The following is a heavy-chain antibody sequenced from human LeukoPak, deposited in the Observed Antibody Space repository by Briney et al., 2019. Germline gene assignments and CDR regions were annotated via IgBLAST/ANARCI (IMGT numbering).Heavy chain of an antibody. V-gene: IGHV3-74*01. Sequence: GGSLRLSCAASGFTFSSYWMHWVRQAPGKGLVWVSRINSDGSSTSYADSVKGRFTISRDNAKNTLYPQMNSLRAEDTAIYYCAKNGDRGAYCTGGTCYPYFYYYMDVWGKGTTVTI. D-gene: IGHD2-15*01. J-gene: IGHJ6*03. CDR3: AKNGDRGAYCTGGTCYPYFYYYMDV. CDR2: INSDGSST. CDR1: GFTFSSYW.